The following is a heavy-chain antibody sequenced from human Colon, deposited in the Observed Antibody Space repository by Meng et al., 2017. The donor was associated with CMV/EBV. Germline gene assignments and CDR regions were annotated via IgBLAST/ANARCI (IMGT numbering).Heavy chain of an antibody. J-gene: IGHJ4*02. Sequence: CGSGPWSASGTLSLACAVYGGSFGGYYVSCIRRPPGKGLKWIGAINHSGSTNYHPSLQSGVPISVDTFKNQFSLKLRSVTAADTAVYCCASHYYYDSSGYNNWGQGTLVTVSS. CDR1: GGSFGGYY. CDR2: INHSGST. D-gene: IGHD3-22*01. V-gene: IGHV4-34*01. CDR3: ASHYYYDSSGYNN.